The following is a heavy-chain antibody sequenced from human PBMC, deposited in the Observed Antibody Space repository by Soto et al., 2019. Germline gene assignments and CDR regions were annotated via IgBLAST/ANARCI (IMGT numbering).Heavy chain of an antibody. CDR2: ISYSGTA. V-gene: IGHV4-61*01. CDR3: MRSHGAY. J-gene: IGHJ4*02. Sequence: QVQLPESGPGLVKTSETLSLTCTVSGGSVSSGPYHWNWVRQPPGKGLEWIGHISYSGTANYNPSRRGRVIMATDTSMNHFSLRLTSVTAADTAVYYCMRSHGAYWGQGALVTVSP. D-gene: IGHD2-8*01. CDR1: GGSVSSGPYH.